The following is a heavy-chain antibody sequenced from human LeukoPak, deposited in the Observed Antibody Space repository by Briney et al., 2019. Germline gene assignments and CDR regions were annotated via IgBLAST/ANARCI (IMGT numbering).Heavy chain of an antibody. CDR1: GFTFNTYS. CDR3: AKGSRAFDY. J-gene: IGHJ4*02. V-gene: IGHV3-21*01. Sequence: PGGSLRLSCEASGFTFNTYSMNWARQAPGKGLEWVSSISSSSSYIYYADSVKGRFTISRDNAENSLYLQMNSLRAEDTAVYYCAKGSRAFDYWGQGTLVTVSS. CDR2: ISSSSSYI.